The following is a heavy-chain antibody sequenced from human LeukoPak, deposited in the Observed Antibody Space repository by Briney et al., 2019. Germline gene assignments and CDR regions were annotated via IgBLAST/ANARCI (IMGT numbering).Heavy chain of an antibody. J-gene: IGHJ4*02. V-gene: IGHV4-59*01. CDR2: IFHSGST. D-gene: IGHD3-16*01. CDR1: GGSISSYY. Sequence: TSETLSLTCTVSGGSISSYYWGWIRQPPGKGLEWIGYIFHSGSTNSNPSLKSRVTISVDTSKNQFSLKLSSVTAADTAVYYCARSAFGDYSFDYWGQGTLVTVSS. CDR3: ARSAFGDYSFDY.